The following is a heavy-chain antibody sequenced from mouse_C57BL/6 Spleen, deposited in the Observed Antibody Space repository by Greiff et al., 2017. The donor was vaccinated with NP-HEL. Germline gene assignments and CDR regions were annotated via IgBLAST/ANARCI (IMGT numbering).Heavy chain of an antibody. CDR2: INPNNGGT. CDR1: GYTFTDYY. J-gene: IGHJ3*01. Sequence: EVQLQQSEPELVKPGASVKISCKASGYTFTDYYMNWVKQSHGKSLEWIGDINPNNGGTSYNQKFKGKATLTVDKSSSTAYMELRSLTSEDSAVYYCASPLRAWFAYWGQGTLVTVSA. V-gene: IGHV1-26*01. D-gene: IGHD1-1*01. CDR3: ASPLRAWFAY.